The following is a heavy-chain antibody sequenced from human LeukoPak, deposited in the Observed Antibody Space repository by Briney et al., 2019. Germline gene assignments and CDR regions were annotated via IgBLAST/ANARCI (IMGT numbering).Heavy chain of an antibody. V-gene: IGHV3-30*18. CDR2: ISYDGSNK. CDR1: RFTFSSYD. Sequence: PGRSLRLSCAASRFTFSSYDMHWVRQAPGKGLEWVAAISYDGSNKYYADSVKGRFTISRDNSKNTLYLQMNSLRVEDTAVYYCAKKKYRGNSYGAGDYWGQGTLVTVSS. J-gene: IGHJ4*02. CDR3: AKKKYRGNSYGAGDY. D-gene: IGHD5-18*01.